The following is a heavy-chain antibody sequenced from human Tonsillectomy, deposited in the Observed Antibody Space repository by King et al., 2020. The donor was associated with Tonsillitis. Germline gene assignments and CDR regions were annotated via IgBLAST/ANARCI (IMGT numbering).Heavy chain of an antibody. CDR3: ARAIQGYSYGYYFDY. V-gene: IGHV3-30-3*01. CDR2: ISYDGSNK. D-gene: IGHD5-18*01. CDR1: GFTFSSYA. J-gene: IGHJ4*02. Sequence: HVQLVESGGGVVQPGRPLRLSCAASGFTFSSYAMHWVRQAPGKGLAWVAVISYDGSNKYYADSVKGRFTISRDNSKNTLYLQMNSLRAEDTAVYYCARAIQGYSYGYYFDYWGQGTLVTVSS.